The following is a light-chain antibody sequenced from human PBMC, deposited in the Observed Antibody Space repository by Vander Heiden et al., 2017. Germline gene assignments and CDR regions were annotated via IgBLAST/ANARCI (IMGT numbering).Light chain of an antibody. Sequence: QSALTQPASVSGSPGPSITISCTGTSSDVGSYNLVSWYQQHPGKAPKLMIYEVSKRPSGVSNRFSGSKSGNTASLTISGLQAEDEADYYCCPYAGSSTFDVVFGGGTKLTVL. CDR2: EVS. CDR1: SSDVGSYNL. CDR3: CPYAGSSTFDVV. J-gene: IGLJ2*01. V-gene: IGLV2-23*02.